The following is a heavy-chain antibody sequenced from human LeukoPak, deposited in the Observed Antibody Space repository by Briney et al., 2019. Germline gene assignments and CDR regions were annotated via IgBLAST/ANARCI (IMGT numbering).Heavy chain of an antibody. J-gene: IGHJ4*02. V-gene: IGHV4-30-4*01. Sequence: SETLSLTCTVSGSSISSGDYYWSWIRQPPGKGLEWIGEINHSGSTNYNPSLKSRVTISVDASKNQFSLKLSSVTAADTAVYYCARDGYSSGLFDYWGQGTLVTVSS. CDR2: INHSGST. CDR1: GSSISSGDYY. CDR3: ARDGYSSGLFDY. D-gene: IGHD6-19*01.